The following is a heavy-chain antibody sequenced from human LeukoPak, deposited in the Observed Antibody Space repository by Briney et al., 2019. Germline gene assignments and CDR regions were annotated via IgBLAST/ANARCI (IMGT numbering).Heavy chain of an antibody. V-gene: IGHV1-69*13. D-gene: IGHD3-22*01. CDR3: ARATTATMIVVFDY. J-gene: IGHJ4*02. Sequence: ASVKVSCKASGGTFSSYAISWVRQAPGQGLEWMGGIVPIFGTANYARKFQGRVTITADESTSTAYMELSSLRSEDTAVYYCARATTATMIVVFDYWGQGTLVTVSS. CDR1: GGTFSSYA. CDR2: IVPIFGTA.